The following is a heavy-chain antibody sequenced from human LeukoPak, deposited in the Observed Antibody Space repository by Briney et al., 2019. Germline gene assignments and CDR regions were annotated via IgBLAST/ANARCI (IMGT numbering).Heavy chain of an antibody. CDR1: GFTFSIYA. CDR2: IWSDSTNK. CDR3: ARDRLTTVTTFHFDY. Sequence: QPGRSLRLCCAASGFTFSIYAMHWVRQAPGKGLEWVAVIWSDSTNKYYADSVRGRFTISRDNSKNTLYLQMSSLRAEDTAMYYCARDRLTTVTTFHFDYWGQGTLVTVSS. D-gene: IGHD4-17*01. J-gene: IGHJ4*02. V-gene: IGHV3-33*01.